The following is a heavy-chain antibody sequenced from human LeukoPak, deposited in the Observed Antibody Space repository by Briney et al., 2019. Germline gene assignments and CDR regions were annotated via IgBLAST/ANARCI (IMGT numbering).Heavy chain of an antibody. Sequence: ASVKVSCKASGGTFSSYAISWVRQAPGQGLEWMGWINPNSGGTNYAQKFQGWVTMTRDTSISTAYMELSRLGSDDTAVYYCARVAAAGTVYGMDVWGQGTTVTVSS. J-gene: IGHJ6*02. CDR3: ARVAAAGTVYGMDV. V-gene: IGHV1-2*04. CDR1: GGTFSSYA. D-gene: IGHD6-13*01. CDR2: INPNSGGT.